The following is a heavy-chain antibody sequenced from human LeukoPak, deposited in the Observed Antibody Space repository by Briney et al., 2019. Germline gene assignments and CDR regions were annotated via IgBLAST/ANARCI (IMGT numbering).Heavy chain of an antibody. V-gene: IGHV3-33*06. D-gene: IGHD6-19*01. Sequence: GGSLRLSCAASGFTFSSYGMHWVRQAPGKGLEWVAIIWYDGNNKYYAYSVKGRFTISRGNSKNTLYLQMNSLRAEDTAVYYCAKGRLTVAGGSGPFDYWGQGTLVTVSS. J-gene: IGHJ4*02. CDR3: AKGRLTVAGGSGPFDY. CDR2: IWYDGNNK. CDR1: GFTFSSYG.